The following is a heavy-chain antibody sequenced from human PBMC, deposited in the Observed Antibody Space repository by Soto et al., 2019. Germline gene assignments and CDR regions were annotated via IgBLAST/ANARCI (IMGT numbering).Heavy chain of an antibody. D-gene: IGHD6-13*01. Sequence: GASVKVSCKASGGTFSSYAISWVRQAPGQGLEWMGEIIPLFGTTNYAQKFQGRVTITADESTSTAYMELSSLRSEDTAVYYCARSYSSSDIVPNVFDIWGQGTMVNVSS. V-gene: IGHV1-69*13. J-gene: IGHJ3*02. CDR3: ARSYSSSDIVPNVFDI. CDR1: GGTFSSYA. CDR2: IIPLFGTT.